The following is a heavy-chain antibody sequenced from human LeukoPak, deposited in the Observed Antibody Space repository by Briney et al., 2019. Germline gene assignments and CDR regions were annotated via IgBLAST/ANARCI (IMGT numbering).Heavy chain of an antibody. Sequence: ASVKVSCTASGGTFSSYAISWVRQAPGQGLEWMGIINPSGGSTSYAQKFQGRVTMTRDTSTSTVYMELSSLRSEDTAVYYCAREGVVAQEFDYWGQGTLVTVSS. V-gene: IGHV1-46*01. J-gene: IGHJ4*02. CDR2: INPSGGST. D-gene: IGHD2-21*01. CDR1: GGTFSSYA. CDR3: AREGVVAQEFDY.